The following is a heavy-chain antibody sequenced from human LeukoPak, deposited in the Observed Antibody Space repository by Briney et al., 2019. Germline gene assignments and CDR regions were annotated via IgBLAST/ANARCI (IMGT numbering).Heavy chain of an antibody. Sequence: SGGSLRLSCAASGFTFSSYAMHWVRQAPGKGLEWVAVISYDGSNKYYADSVKGRFTISRDNSKNTLYLQMNSLRAEDTAVYYCARVVSCSGGSCHSAEYFHHWGQGTLVTVSS. J-gene: IGHJ1*01. CDR2: ISYDGSNK. CDR3: ARVVSCSGGSCHSAEYFHH. D-gene: IGHD2-15*01. V-gene: IGHV3-30-3*01. CDR1: GFTFSSYA.